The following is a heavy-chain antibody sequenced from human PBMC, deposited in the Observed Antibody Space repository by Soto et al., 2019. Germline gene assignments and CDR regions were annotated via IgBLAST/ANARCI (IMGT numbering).Heavy chain of an antibody. V-gene: IGHV4-59*01. Sequence: PSETLSLTCSFSGGSISSGYWTWIRQPPGKGLEWIGYIYYGGSINYNPSLKSRVIISVGTAKNQFSLRLSSVTAADTAVYYCTGAYYDINGYSLDPWGQGTSVTVSS. CDR1: GGSISSGY. CDR3: TGAYYDINGYSLDP. D-gene: IGHD3-22*01. J-gene: IGHJ5*02. CDR2: IYYGGSI.